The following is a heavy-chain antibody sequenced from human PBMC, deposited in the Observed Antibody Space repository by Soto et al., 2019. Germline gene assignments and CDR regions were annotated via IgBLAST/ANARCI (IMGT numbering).Heavy chain of an antibody. D-gene: IGHD1-1*01. CDR3: ARELASYNDY. Sequence: GGSLRLSCAASGFTFSGYWMHWGRQAAGKGLVWVSRIDGDGSRTNYADSVKGRFTISRDNAKNTLYLQMNSLRAEDTAVYYCARELASYNDYWGQGTLVTVSS. CDR1: GFTFSGYW. J-gene: IGHJ4*02. CDR2: IDGDGSRT. V-gene: IGHV3-74*01.